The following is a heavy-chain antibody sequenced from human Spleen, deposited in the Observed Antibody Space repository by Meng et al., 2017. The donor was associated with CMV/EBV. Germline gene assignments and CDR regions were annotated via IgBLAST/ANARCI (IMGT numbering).Heavy chain of an antibody. CDR1: GFTFSSYS. CDR2: ISSSSRYI. Sequence: GESLKISCAASGFTFSSYSMNWVRQAPGKGLEWVSSISSSSRYIYYADSVKGRFTISRDNAKNSLYLQMSSLRGEDTAVYYCARDNLGNGMDVWGQGTTVTVSS. CDR3: ARDNLGNGMDV. D-gene: IGHD3-16*01. J-gene: IGHJ6*02. V-gene: IGHV3-21*01.